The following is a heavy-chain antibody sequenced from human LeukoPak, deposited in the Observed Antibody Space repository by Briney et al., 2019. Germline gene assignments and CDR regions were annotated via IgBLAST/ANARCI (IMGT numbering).Heavy chain of an antibody. CDR2: IFSWWST. CDR3: ARGRGPLRVDFGD. Sequence: SETLSLTCIVSRGSLSRHYCSGIRQAPWKGGEGMGFIFSWWSTNYNPSRKSRGSISIDTSQNQFSLKLSYVPAADTAVHYCARGRGPLRVDFGDWGQGALVTVSS. V-gene: IGHV4-4*09. CDR1: RGSLSRHY. D-gene: IGHD3-16*01. J-gene: IGHJ4*02.